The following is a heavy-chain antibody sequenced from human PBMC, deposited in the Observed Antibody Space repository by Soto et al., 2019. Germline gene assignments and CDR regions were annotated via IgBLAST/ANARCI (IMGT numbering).Heavy chain of an antibody. CDR3: ARHPSDFWFDP. CDR1: GGSISSSSYF. Sequence: QLQLQESGPGLVKPSETLSLTCSVSGGSISSSSYFWGWIRQPPGKGLEGIGSIYYGGSTYYNPSLTSRVTVSVDTSKNQFSLKLSSVTAADTAVYYCARHPSDFWFDPWGQGTLVTVSS. CDR2: IYYGGST. J-gene: IGHJ5*02. D-gene: IGHD2-21*02. V-gene: IGHV4-39*01.